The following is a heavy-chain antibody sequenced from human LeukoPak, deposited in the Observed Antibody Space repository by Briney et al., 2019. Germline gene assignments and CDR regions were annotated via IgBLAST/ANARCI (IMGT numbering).Heavy chain of an antibody. Sequence: KSGGSLRLSCAASGFTFSSYSMNWVRQAPGKGLEWVSSISSSSSYICYADSVKGRFTISRDNAKNSLYLQMNSLRAEDTAVYYCARDLASSGWFPNDYWGQGTLVTVSS. CDR1: GFTFSSYS. CDR3: ARDLASSGWFPNDY. J-gene: IGHJ4*02. CDR2: ISSSSSYI. D-gene: IGHD6-19*01. V-gene: IGHV3-21*01.